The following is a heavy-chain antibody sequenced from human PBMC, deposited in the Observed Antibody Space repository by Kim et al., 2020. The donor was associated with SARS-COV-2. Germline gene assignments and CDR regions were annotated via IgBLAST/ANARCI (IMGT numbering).Heavy chain of an antibody. CDR2: IYYSGST. CDR3: ASIRITMVRGVPGIYYSCGMGV. D-gene: IGHD3-10*01. V-gene: IGHV4-39*07. J-gene: IGHJ6*02. CDR1: GGSISSSSYY. Sequence: SETLSLTCTVSGGSISSSSYYWGWIRQPPGKGLEWIGSIYYSGSTYYNPSLKSRVTISVDTSKNQFSLKLSSVTAADTAVNYCASIRITMVRGVPGIYYSCGMGVWGQGTTVTVAS.